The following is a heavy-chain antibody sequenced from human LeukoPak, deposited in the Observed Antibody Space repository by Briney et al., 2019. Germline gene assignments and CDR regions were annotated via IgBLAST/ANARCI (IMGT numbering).Heavy chain of an antibody. Sequence: GGSLRLSCAASGFTFDDYTMHWVRQAPGKGLEWVSLISWDGGSTYYADSVKGRFTISRDNSKNSLYLQMNSLRTEDTALYYCAKDGGYGPNYYYYYMDVWGKGTTVTVSS. J-gene: IGHJ6*03. CDR2: ISWDGGST. CDR3: AKDGGYGPNYYYYYMDV. V-gene: IGHV3-43*01. CDR1: GFTFDDYT. D-gene: IGHD5-12*01.